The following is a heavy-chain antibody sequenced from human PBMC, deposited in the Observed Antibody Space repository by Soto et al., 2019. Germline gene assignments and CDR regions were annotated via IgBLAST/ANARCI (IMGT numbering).Heavy chain of an antibody. D-gene: IGHD2-8*01. Sequence: GESLKISCKGSGYSFTSYLIGWVRQMPGKGMEWMGIIYPGDSDTRYSPSFQGQVTISADKSISTAYLQWSSLKASDTAMYYCVRNASRDYYYDDMDGWGQGTTVTV. V-gene: IGHV5-51*01. CDR3: VRNASRDYYYDDMDG. CDR1: GYSFTSYL. J-gene: IGHJ6*02. CDR2: IYPGDSDT.